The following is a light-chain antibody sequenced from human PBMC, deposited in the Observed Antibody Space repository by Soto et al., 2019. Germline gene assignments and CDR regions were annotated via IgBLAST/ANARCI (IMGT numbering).Light chain of an antibody. CDR3: QQGRNWRPST. J-gene: IGKJ1*01. CDR1: QSVSSY. Sequence: EIVLTQSPATLSLSPGERATLSCRASQSVSSYLAWYQQKPDQAPRLLNSDAFSRATGIPARFSGGESGTDFTFTISTPEPEAVAVYYCQQGRNWRPSTFSHGNKVEIK. V-gene: IGKV3-11*01. CDR2: DAF.